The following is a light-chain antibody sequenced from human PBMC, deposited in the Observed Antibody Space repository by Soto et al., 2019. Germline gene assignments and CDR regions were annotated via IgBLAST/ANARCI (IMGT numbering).Light chain of an antibody. V-gene: IGKV2-30*01. CDR1: QGLVYRDGDTF. CDR2: QVS. CDR3: VQGTPCPLT. J-gene: IGKJ1*01. Sequence: EVVMTQSPLSLSVTLGQPASSSCRSSQGLVYRDGDTFLNWLHQRPGQSPRRLLYQVSKRDSGVPDRFSGSGSGTGSTLTMSGVEAEDVGIYYCVQGTPCPLTFGQGTKVELK.